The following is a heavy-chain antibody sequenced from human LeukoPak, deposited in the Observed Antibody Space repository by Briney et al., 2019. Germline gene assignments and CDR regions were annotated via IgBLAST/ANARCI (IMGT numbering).Heavy chain of an antibody. CDR3: AVGPTVALDYGMDV. CDR2: IYTSGST. Sequence: SETLSLTCTVSGGSISSYYWSWIRQPAGKGLEWIGRIYTSGSTNYNPSLKSRVTMPVDTSKNQFSLKLSSVTAADTAVYYCAVGPTVALDYGMDVWGQGTTVTVSS. V-gene: IGHV4-4*07. CDR1: GGSISSYY. J-gene: IGHJ6*02. D-gene: IGHD4-23*01.